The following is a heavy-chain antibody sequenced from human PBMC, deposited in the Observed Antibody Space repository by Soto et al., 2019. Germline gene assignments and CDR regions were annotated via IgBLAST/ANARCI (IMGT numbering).Heavy chain of an antibody. CDR2: SRSKPHSYTT. V-gene: IGHV3-72*01. D-gene: IGHD2-15*01. Sequence: QLVESGGGLVQPGGSLRLSCAVSGFIFSDHFMDWVRQAPGKGLEWLARSRSKPHSYTTQYAASVEGRYSISRDDSKIALYLQMNNLKTADTAVYYCVRGYHSFDIWGQGTVFIVSS. CDR3: VRGYHSFDI. CDR1: GFIFSDHF. J-gene: IGHJ3*02.